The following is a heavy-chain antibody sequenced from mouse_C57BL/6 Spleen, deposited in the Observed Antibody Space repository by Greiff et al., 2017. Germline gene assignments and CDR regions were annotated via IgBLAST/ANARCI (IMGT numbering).Heavy chain of an antibody. CDR1: GYTFTDYY. D-gene: IGHD1-1*01. CDR2: IYPGSGNT. Sequence: QVQLQQSGAELVRPGASVKLSCKASGYTFTDYYINWVKQRPGQGLEWIARIYPGSGNTYYNEKFKGKATLTAEKSSSTAYMQLSSLTSEESAVYFCARWANYYGSSYGGYFDYWGQGTTLTVSS. V-gene: IGHV1-76*01. J-gene: IGHJ2*01. CDR3: ARWANYYGSSYGGYFDY.